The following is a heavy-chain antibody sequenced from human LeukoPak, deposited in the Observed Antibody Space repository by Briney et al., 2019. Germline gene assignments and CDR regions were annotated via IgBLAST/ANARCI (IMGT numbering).Heavy chain of an antibody. CDR2: IRSKAYDETT. V-gene: IGHV3-49*03. CDR3: TREGDYYHSGSSDY. Sequence: PGGSLRLSCPASGFTFGDYAMSWFRQAPGKGLEWVAFIRSKAYDETTDYAASVKGRFTISRDDSKSIAYLQVNSLKTKDTAVYYCTREGDYYHSGSSDYWGQGTLVTVSS. D-gene: IGHD3-10*01. CDR1: GFTFGDYA. J-gene: IGHJ4*02.